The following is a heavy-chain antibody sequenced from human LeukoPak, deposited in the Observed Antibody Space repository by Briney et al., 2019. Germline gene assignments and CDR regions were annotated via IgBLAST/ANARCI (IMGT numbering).Heavy chain of an antibody. Sequence: GGSLRLSCAASGFIVSSNYMSWVRQAPGKGLEWVSVIYSGGSTYYADSVKGRFTISRDNSKNTLYLRMNSLRVEDTAVYYCARARGYSYGCDYWGQGTLVTVSS. J-gene: IGHJ4*02. V-gene: IGHV3-53*01. CDR3: ARARGYSYGCDY. D-gene: IGHD5-18*01. CDR2: IYSGGST. CDR1: GFIVSSNY.